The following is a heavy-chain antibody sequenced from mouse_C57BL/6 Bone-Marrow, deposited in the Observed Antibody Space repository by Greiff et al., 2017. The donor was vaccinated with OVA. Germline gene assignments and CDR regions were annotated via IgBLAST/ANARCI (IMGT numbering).Heavy chain of an antibody. D-gene: IGHD3-1*01. Sequence: QVQLQQSGPELVKPGASVKISCKASGYAFSSSWMNWVKQRPGKGLEWIGRIYPGDGDTNYNGKFKGKATLTADKSSSTAYMQLSSLTSEDSAVYFCARSGLGGNYYAMDYWVKEPQSPSPQ. CDR3: ARSGLGGNYYAMDY. CDR2: IYPGDGDT. V-gene: IGHV1-82*01. CDR1: GYAFSSSW. J-gene: IGHJ4*01.